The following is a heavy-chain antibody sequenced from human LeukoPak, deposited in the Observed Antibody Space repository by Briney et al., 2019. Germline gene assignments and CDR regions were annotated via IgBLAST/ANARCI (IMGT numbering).Heavy chain of an antibody. CDR3: ARAQWLVHRATYYFDY. Sequence: GGSPRLSCAASGFTFSSYAMHWVRQAPGKGLEWVAVISYDGSNKYYADSVKGRFTISRDNSKNTLYLQMNSLRAEDTAVYYCARAQWLVHRATYYFDYWGQGTLVTVSS. J-gene: IGHJ4*02. V-gene: IGHV3-30*04. D-gene: IGHD6-19*01. CDR2: ISYDGSNK. CDR1: GFTFSSYA.